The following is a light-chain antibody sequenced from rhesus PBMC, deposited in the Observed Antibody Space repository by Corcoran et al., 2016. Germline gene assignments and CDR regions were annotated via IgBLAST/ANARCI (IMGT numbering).Light chain of an antibody. CDR1: QSVGSS. CDR2: GAS. CDR3: QKYSRSPYS. J-gene: IGKJ2*01. V-gene: IGKV3-53*01. Sequence: QVILTQSPATLSLSPGERATLSCRASQSVGSSLAWYQQKPWQAPKLLIYGASNRATGIPDRSSGSGSGTEFTLTISSLEPEDFAVYYCQKYSRSPYSFGQGTKVEIK.